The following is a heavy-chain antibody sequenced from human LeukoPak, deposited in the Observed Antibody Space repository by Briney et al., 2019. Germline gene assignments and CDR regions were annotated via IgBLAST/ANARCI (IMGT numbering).Heavy chain of an antibody. Sequence: QPGGSLRLSCAASGFTFSSYAMHWVRQAPGKGLEWVAVISYDGSNKYYADSVKGRFTISRDNSKNTLYLQMNSLRAEDTAVYYCARVSRTGYSSGCFDHWGQGALVSVSS. V-gene: IGHV3-30-3*01. CDR1: GFTFSSYA. CDR2: ISYDGSNK. J-gene: IGHJ4*02. D-gene: IGHD2-15*01. CDR3: ARVSRTGYSSGCFDH.